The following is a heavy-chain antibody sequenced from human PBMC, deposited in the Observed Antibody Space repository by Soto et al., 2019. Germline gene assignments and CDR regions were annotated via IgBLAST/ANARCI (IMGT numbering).Heavy chain of an antibody. D-gene: IGHD6-13*01. CDR2: IIPIFGTA. V-gene: IGHV1-69*01. CDR3: ARVIAAAGIHYYGMDV. Sequence: QVQLVQSGAEVKKPGSSVKVSCKASGGTFSSYAISWVRQAPGQGLEWMGGIIPIFGTANYAQKFQGRVTSAADESTITAYKELSSLRSEDTAVYYCARVIAAAGIHYYGMDVWGQGTTVTVSS. J-gene: IGHJ6*02. CDR1: GGTFSSYA.